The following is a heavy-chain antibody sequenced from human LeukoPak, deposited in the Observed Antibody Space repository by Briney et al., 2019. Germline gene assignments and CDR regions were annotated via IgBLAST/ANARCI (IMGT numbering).Heavy chain of an antibody. CDR3: ARGLRDYYNSSGYLNYYDY. V-gene: IGHV1-2*02. J-gene: IGHJ4*02. Sequence: ASVKVSCKASGYTFTGYYMHWVRQAPGQGLEWMGWINPNSGGTNYAQKFQGRVTMTRDTSISTAYMELSRLRSDDTAVYYCARGLRDYYNSSGYLNYYDYWGQGTLATVSS. CDR2: INPNSGGT. D-gene: IGHD3-22*01. CDR1: GYTFTGYY.